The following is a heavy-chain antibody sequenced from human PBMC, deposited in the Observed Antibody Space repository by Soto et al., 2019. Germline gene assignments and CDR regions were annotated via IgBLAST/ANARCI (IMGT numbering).Heavy chain of an antibody. Sequence: LSLPCSVSGSSISRGGYYWSWILHHPGRGLEWIGYIYYSGNTYYNPSLKSRVTISVDTSKNQFSLKLSAVTAADTAVYYCARGRVGATTDYFDYWGQGTLVTVS. D-gene: IGHD1-26*01. CDR3: ARGRVGATTDYFDY. CDR1: GSSISRGGYY. V-gene: IGHV4-31*03. CDR2: IYYSGNT. J-gene: IGHJ4*02.